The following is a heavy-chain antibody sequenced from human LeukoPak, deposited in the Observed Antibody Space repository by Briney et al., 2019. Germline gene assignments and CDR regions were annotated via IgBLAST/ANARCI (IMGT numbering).Heavy chain of an antibody. CDR2: VNRDGSET. CDR3: AILYSSSSDGRDY. CDR1: GFTLSNHW. V-gene: IGHV3-7*03. D-gene: IGHD6-6*01. J-gene: IGHJ4*02. Sequence: GGSLRLSCAASGFTLSNHWMTWVRQVPGRGPEWVANVNRDGSETYYLDSVKGRFTISEDNAKNSLYLQMNSLRAEDTAVYYCAILYSSSSDGRDYWGQGTLVTASS.